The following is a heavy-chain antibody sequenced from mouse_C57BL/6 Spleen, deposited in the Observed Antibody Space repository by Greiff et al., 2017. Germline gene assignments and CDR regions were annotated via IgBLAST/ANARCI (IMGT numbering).Heavy chain of an antibody. J-gene: IGHJ3*01. V-gene: IGHV2-2*01. Sequence: QVHVKQSGPGLVQPSQSLSITCTVSGFSLTSYGVHWVRQSPGKGLEWLGVIWSGGSTDYNAAFISRLSISKDNSKSQVFFKMNSLQADDTAIYYCARNERGNYYGSSYGFAYWGQGTLVTVSA. CDR1: GFSLTSYG. D-gene: IGHD1-1*01. CDR3: ARNERGNYYGSSYGFAY. CDR2: IWSGGST.